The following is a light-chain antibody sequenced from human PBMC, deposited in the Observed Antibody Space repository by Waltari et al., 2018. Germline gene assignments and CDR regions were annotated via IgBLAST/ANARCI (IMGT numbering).Light chain of an antibody. J-gene: IGKJ1*01. V-gene: IGKV3D-15*01. Sequence: TQSPATLSLSPGERATLSCRASQSVSSYLAWYQQKPGQAPRLLIYGASTRATGIPDRFSGSGSGTEFSLTISSLEPEDFAVYYCQKSNTSPWTFGQGTKVEIK. CDR1: QSVSSY. CDR3: QKSNTSPWT. CDR2: GAS.